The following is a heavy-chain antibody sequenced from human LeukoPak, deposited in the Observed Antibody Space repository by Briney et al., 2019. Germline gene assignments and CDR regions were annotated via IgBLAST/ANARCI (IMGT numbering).Heavy chain of an antibody. CDR2: IRYDGTNK. Sequence: PGRSLRLSCAASGFTFSSYGIHWVRQAPGKGLERVAFIRYDGTNKLYADSVKGRFTISRDNSKNTLYLQMNSLRVEDTAVYHCAKDRDYGDYPSAYYYYMDVWGKGTTVTVSS. V-gene: IGHV3-30*02. CDR1: GFTFSSYG. D-gene: IGHD4-17*01. J-gene: IGHJ6*03. CDR3: AKDRDYGDYPSAYYYYMDV.